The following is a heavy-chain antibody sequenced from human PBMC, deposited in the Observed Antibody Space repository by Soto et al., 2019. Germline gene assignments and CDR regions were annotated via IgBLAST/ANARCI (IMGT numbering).Heavy chain of an antibody. CDR3: AHRRGYNYGTLFDD. Sequence: QITLKESGPPLVKPTQTLTLTCTFSGFSLSTIGVGVGWIRQPPGKALEWLALIYWDDDKRYSPSLKNRLTVIKPTSXNQVVLTMTNMDPVDSATYYCAHRRGYNYGTLFDDWGQGTLVTVSS. CDR2: IYWDDDK. CDR1: GFSLSTIGVG. V-gene: IGHV2-5*02. D-gene: IGHD5-18*01. J-gene: IGHJ4*02.